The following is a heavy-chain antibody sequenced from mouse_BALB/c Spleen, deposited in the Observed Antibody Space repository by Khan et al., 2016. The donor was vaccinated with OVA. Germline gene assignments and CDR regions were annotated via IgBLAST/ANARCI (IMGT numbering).Heavy chain of an antibody. CDR3: TRTARIKY. CDR1: GYSITSGYG. Sequence: EVQLQESGPGLVKPSQSLSLTCTVTGYSITSGYGWNWIRQFPGNKLEWMGYISYSGSTNYNPSLKSRISITRATSKNQFFLQLNSVTTENTSSYYCTRTARIKYWGQGTTLTVSS. J-gene: IGHJ2*01. CDR2: ISYSGST. D-gene: IGHD1-2*01. V-gene: IGHV3-2*02.